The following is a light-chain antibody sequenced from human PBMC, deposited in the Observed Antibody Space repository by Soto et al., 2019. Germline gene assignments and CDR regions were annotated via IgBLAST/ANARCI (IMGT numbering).Light chain of an antibody. V-gene: IGKV3-15*01. CDR3: QQHNGWPLT. J-gene: IGKJ4*01. CDR2: DVS. Sequence: EIVMTQSPATLSVFPGERATLSCRASQSLNNCLAWYQQKPGQAPRLLIYDVSTRATGVPARFSGSGSGTEFTLAISSLQSEDFAVYYCQQHNGWPLTFGAGTKVEIK. CDR1: QSLNNC.